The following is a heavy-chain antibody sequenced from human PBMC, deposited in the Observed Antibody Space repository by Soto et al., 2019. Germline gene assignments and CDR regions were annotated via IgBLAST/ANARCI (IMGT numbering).Heavy chain of an antibody. J-gene: IGHJ6*02. CDR3: AKDRGVRGVITHYYYYYGMDV. V-gene: IGHV3-30*18. CDR2: ISYDGSNK. D-gene: IGHD3-10*01. Sequence: GGSLRLSCAASGFTFSSYGMHWVRQAPGKGLEWVAVISYDGSNKYYADSVKGRFTISRDNSKNTLYLQMNSLRAEDTAVYYSAKDRGVRGVITHYYYYYGMDVWGQGTTVTVSS. CDR1: GFTFSSYG.